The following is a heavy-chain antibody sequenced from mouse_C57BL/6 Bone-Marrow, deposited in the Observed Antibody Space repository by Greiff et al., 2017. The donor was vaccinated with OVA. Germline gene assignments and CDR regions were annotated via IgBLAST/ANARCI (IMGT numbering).Heavy chain of an antibody. V-gene: IGHV1-4*01. CDR1: GYTFTSYT. CDR2: INPSSGYT. Sequence: QQSGAELARPGASVKMSCKASGYTFTSYTMHWVKQRPGQGLEWIGYINPSSGYTKYNQKFKDKATLTADKSSSTAYMQLSSLTSEDSAVYYCARSRYYGSRYFDVWGTGTTVTVSS. J-gene: IGHJ1*03. CDR3: ARSRYYGSRYFDV. D-gene: IGHD1-1*01.